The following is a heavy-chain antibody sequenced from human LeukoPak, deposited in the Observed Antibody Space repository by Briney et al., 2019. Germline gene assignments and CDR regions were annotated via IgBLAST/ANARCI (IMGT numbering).Heavy chain of an antibody. Sequence: GGSLRLSCAASGVTFSNHAMSWVRQAPGKGLEWVSGITGSGANTYYAESVKGRFTISRDNSRNTVYLQMNSLRAEDAALYYCATRPAGETYYGVFDYWGQGALVTVSS. V-gene: IGHV3-23*01. CDR2: ITGSGANT. CDR3: ATRPAGETYYGVFDY. J-gene: IGHJ4*02. CDR1: GVTFSNHA. D-gene: IGHD1-26*01.